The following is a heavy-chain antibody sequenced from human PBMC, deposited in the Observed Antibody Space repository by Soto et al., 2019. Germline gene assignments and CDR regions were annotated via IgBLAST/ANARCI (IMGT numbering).Heavy chain of an antibody. CDR1: GLTVSSNY. V-gene: IGHV3-53*01. CDR3: ARMGQWRVPGDYYYGMDV. CDR2: IYTGGGT. J-gene: IGHJ6*02. Sequence: EVQLVESGGGLIQPGGSLRLSCAASGLTVSSNYMNWVRQAPGKGLEWVSLIYTGGGTYYADSVKGRFTVSRDHSKNTLYLQMNSLRAEDTAVYYCARMGQWRVPGDYYYGMDVWGQGTSVTVSS. D-gene: IGHD6-19*01.